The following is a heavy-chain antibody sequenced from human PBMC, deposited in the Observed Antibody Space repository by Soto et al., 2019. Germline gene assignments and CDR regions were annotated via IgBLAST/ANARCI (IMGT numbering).Heavy chain of an antibody. CDR3: AGEQRMDDYDF. J-gene: IGHJ4*02. Sequence: PGGSLRLSCAAAGFTFSSYAMSWVRQAPGKGLEWVSAISGGGGSTYYSDSVKGRFTISRDSSKNTLDLQMDSLRVEDTAVYYCAGEQRMDDYDFWGQGTLVTVSS. CDR1: GFTFSSYA. D-gene: IGHD2-15*01. CDR2: ISGGGGST. V-gene: IGHV3-23*01.